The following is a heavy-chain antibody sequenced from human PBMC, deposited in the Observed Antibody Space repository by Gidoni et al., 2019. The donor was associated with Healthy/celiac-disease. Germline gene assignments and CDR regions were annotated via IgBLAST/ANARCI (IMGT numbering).Heavy chain of an antibody. Sequence: EVQLVESGGGLVQPGGSLRLSCADSGFTFSSYAMSWVRQAPGKGLELVSAISGSGGSTYYADSVKGRFTISRDNSKNTLYLQMNSLRAEDTAVYYCAKEIRPYSSSSFAFDIWGQGTMVTVSS. CDR3: AKEIRPYSSSSFAFDI. V-gene: IGHV3-23*04. CDR1: GFTFSSYA. CDR2: ISGSGGST. J-gene: IGHJ3*02. D-gene: IGHD6-13*01.